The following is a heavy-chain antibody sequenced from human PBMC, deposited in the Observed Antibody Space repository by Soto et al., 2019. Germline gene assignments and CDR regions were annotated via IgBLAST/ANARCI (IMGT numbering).Heavy chain of an antibody. V-gene: IGHV4-59*08. CDR1: GGSISSYY. Sequence: QVQLQESGPGLVKPSETLSLTCTVSGGSISSYYWSWIRQPPGKGLEWIGYIYYSGSTNYNPSLKSRVTISVDTSKNQFSLKLSSVTAADTAVYYCARRSWDCSGGSCYLDYWGQGTLVTVSS. J-gene: IGHJ4*02. CDR3: ARRSWDCSGGSCYLDY. D-gene: IGHD2-15*01. CDR2: IYYSGST.